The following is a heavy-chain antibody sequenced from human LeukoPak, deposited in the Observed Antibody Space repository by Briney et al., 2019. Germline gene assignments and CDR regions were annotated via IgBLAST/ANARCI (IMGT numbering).Heavy chain of an antibody. V-gene: IGHV3-7*01. Sequence: PGGSLRLSCAASGFTFSSYWMSWVRQAPGKGLEWVANIKQDGSEKYYVDSVKGRFTISRDNAKNSLYLQMNSLRAEDTAVYYCARATRGVASDFDYWGQGTLVTVSS. D-gene: IGHD2-15*01. CDR3: ARATRGVASDFDY. CDR2: IKQDGSEK. J-gene: IGHJ4*02. CDR1: GFTFSSYW.